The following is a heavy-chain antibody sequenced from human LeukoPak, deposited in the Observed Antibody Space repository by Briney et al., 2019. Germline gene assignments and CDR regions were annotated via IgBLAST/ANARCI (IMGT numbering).Heavy chain of an antibody. CDR1: GYSFISYW. Sequence: GESLKISCKGSGYSFISYWIGWVRQMPGKGLEWMGIIYPGDSETRYSPSFQGQVTMSADKSISTAYLQWSNLKASDTAMYYCARQGSIAVVAGLFDYWGQGTLVTVSS. D-gene: IGHD6-19*01. J-gene: IGHJ4*02. V-gene: IGHV5-51*01. CDR2: IYPGDSET. CDR3: ARQGSIAVVAGLFDY.